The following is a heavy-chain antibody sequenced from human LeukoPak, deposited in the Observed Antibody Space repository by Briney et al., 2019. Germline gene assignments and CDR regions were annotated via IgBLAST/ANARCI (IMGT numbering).Heavy chain of an antibody. CDR3: ARKPTSSWYVFDAFDI. Sequence: GGSLRLSCAASGFTFSSYWMHWVRQAPGKGLVWVSRINSDGSSTSYADSVKGRFTISRDNAKNTLYLQMNSLRAEDTAVYYCARKPTSSWYVFDAFDIWGQGTMVTVSS. CDR1: GFTFSSYW. V-gene: IGHV3-74*01. CDR2: INSDGSST. J-gene: IGHJ3*02. D-gene: IGHD6-13*01.